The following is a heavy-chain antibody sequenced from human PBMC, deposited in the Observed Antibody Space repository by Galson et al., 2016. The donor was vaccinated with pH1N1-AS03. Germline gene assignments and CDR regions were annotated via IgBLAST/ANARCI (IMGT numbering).Heavy chain of an antibody. Sequence: SLRLSCAASGFTINNNYMSWVRQAPGKGLEWVSVIYGGGDTFYADSVKGRFTISRDNSKNTVYLQMNSLRVEDTAVYYCARAPWGSTRGEYWGQGTLVTVPS. CDR3: ARAPWGSTRGEY. J-gene: IGHJ4*02. CDR1: GFTINNNY. V-gene: IGHV3-53*01. CDR2: IYGGGDT. D-gene: IGHD3-16*01.